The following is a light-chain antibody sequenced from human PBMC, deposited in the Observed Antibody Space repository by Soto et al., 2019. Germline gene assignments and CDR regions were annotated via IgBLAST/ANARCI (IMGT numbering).Light chain of an antibody. Sequence: IQMTQSPSTLSASVGDRVAITCRASQSIGIWLAWYQQKPGKAPRFLIYTASTLESGVPSRFSGSGSGIEFTLTISSLQPDDFATYYCQQYKDYSWTFGQGTKVEFK. CDR2: TAS. V-gene: IGKV1-5*03. CDR1: QSIGIW. J-gene: IGKJ1*01. CDR3: QQYKDYSWT.